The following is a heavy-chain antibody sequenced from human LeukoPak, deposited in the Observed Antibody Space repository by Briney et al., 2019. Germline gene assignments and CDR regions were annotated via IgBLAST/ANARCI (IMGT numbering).Heavy chain of an antibody. V-gene: IGHV4-59*01. Sequence: PSEALSLTCTVSGGSMSSYYWSWIRQPPGKGLEWIGYIYYSGSTNYNPSLKSRVTISVDTSKNQFTLKLSSVTAADTAVYYCARGRYGWLPFDYWGQGTLVTVSS. J-gene: IGHJ4*02. CDR2: IYYSGST. D-gene: IGHD3-16*01. CDR3: ARGRYGWLPFDY. CDR1: GGSMSSYY.